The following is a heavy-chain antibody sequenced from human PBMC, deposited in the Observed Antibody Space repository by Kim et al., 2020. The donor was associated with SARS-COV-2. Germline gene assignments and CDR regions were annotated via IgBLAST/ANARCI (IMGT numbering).Heavy chain of an antibody. V-gene: IGHV3-48*02. J-gene: IGHJ4*02. CDR2: ISSSSSTI. Sequence: GGSLRLSCAASGFTFSSYSMNWVRQAPGKGLEWVSYISSSSSTIYYADSVKGRFTISRDNAKNSLYLQMNSLRDEDTAVYYCARGVLYYDFWSGYLGPFDYWGQGTLVTVSS. CDR3: ARGVLYYDFWSGYLGPFDY. CDR1: GFTFSSYS. D-gene: IGHD3-3*01.